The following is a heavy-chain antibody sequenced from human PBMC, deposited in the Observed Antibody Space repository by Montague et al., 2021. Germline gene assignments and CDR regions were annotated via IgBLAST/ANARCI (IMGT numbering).Heavy chain of an antibody. CDR3: ARNLASAAPGAFDI. D-gene: IGHD6-13*01. Sequence: SLRLSCAASGFSFSSYWMHWVRQAPGKGLLWVSRITLDGSSTTFVDSVKGRFTTSRDNAKATLYLQMNSLRVEDTAVYYCARNLASAAPGAFDIWGQGTKVTVSS. CDR2: ITLDGSST. CDR1: GFSFSSYW. J-gene: IGHJ3*02. V-gene: IGHV3-74*01.